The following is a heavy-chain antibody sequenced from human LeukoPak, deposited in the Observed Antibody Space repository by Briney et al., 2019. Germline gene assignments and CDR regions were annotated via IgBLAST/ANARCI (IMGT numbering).Heavy chain of an antibody. CDR2: LYSDDSA. D-gene: IGHD7-27*01. J-gene: IGHJ4*02. V-gene: IGHV3-66*02. CDR3: VRDHAWGFDY. CDR1: GFSISSGY. Sequence: GGSLRLSCVASGFSISSGYMTWARQAPGKSLEWVSLLYSDDSAYYPDSVKGRFTISRDNSKDTLYLQMNSLRDEDTAVYYCVRDHAWGFDYWGQGTLVSVSS.